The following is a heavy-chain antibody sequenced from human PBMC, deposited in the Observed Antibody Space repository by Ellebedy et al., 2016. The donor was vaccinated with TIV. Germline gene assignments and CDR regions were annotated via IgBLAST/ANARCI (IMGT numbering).Heavy chain of an antibody. CDR2: IYSGGST. CDR3: ARDSIAYFEDDDYAYFDL. CDR1: GFTVSSNY. J-gene: IGHJ4*02. Sequence: GESLRISCAASGFTVSSNYVSWVRQAPGKGLEWVSVIYSGGSTYYADSVKGRFTLSRDNSKNTLYLQMSSLRSGDTAVYYCARDSIAYFEDDDYAYFDLWGQGTLVTVSS. V-gene: IGHV3-66*01. D-gene: IGHD2/OR15-2a*01.